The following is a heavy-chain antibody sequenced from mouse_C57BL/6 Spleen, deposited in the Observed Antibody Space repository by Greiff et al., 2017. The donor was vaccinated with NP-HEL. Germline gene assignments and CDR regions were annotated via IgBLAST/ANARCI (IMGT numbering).Heavy chain of an antibody. CDR3: ARTNDYYWYFDV. D-gene: IGHD1-1*02. V-gene: IGHV5-12*01. Sequence: EVHLVESGGGLVQPGGSLKLSCAASGFTFSDYYMYWVRQTPEKRLEWVAYISNGGGSTYYPDTVKGRFTISRDNAKNTLYLQMSRLQSEDTAMYYCARTNDYYWYFDVWGTGTTVTVSS. CDR2: ISNGGGST. J-gene: IGHJ1*03. CDR1: GFTFSDYY.